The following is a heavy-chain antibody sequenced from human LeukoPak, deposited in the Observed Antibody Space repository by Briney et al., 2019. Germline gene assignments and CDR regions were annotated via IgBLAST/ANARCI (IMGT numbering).Heavy chain of an antibody. J-gene: IGHJ3*02. CDR2: IKDKSNGRTT. CDR1: EFTFNNAW. Sequence: GGSLRLSCAASEFTFNNAWMSWVRQAPGKGLEWVGQIKDKSNGRTTDYAAPVKGRFTISRDDSESMLYLQMNSLKTEDTAVYYCKGRNVGIDIWGQGTMVTVSS. CDR3: KGRNVGIDI. V-gene: IGHV3-15*01. D-gene: IGHD1-14*01.